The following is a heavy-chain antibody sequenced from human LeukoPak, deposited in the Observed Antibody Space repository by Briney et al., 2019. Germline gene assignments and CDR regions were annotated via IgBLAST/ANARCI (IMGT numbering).Heavy chain of an antibody. CDR1: RGSISSSSYY. J-gene: IGHJ3*02. V-gene: IGHV4-39*01. Sequence: SETLSLTCTVSRGSISSSSYYWGWVRQPPGNGLEWIGSIYYSGSTYYNPSLKSRVTISVDTSKNQFSLKLSSVTAADTAVYYCARAWSGGWYRSDAFDIWGQGTMVTVSS. CDR2: IYYSGST. CDR3: ARAWSGGWYRSDAFDI. D-gene: IGHD6-19*01.